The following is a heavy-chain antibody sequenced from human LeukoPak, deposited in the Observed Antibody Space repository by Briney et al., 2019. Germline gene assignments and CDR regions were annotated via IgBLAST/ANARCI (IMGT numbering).Heavy chain of an antibody. V-gene: IGHV3-53*01. J-gene: IGHJ1*01. CDR3: ATGSVNYPGYSQY. CDR2: IYGAAGT. CDR1: GFTVSTNY. D-gene: IGHD4/OR15-4a*01. Sequence: GGSLRLSCAASGFTVSTNYMSWVRLAPGKGLEWVSVIYGAAGTYYADSVKGRFTISRDNSKNTLYLQMNSLRDEDTAVYYCATGSVNYPGYSQYWGQGPLVTVSS.